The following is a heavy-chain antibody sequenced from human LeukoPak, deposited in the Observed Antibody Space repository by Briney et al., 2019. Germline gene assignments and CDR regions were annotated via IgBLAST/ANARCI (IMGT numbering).Heavy chain of an antibody. D-gene: IGHD6-13*01. CDR2: IYYSGST. J-gene: IGHJ5*02. CDR1: GGSISSGSYY. CDR3: ARQRDMYSSSWYNWFDP. V-gene: IGHV4-39*01. Sequence: SETLSLTCTVSGGSISSGSYYWGWIRQPPGKGLEWIGNIYYSGSTYYNPSLKSRVSISVDTSKNQFSLKLSSVTAADTAVYYCARQRDMYSSSWYNWFDPWGQGTLVTVSS.